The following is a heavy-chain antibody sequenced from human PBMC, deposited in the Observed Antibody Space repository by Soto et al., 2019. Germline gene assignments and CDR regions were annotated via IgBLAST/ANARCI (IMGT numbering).Heavy chain of an antibody. J-gene: IGHJ4*02. D-gene: IGHD4-17*01. CDR2: ISRDSRSI. Sequence: PGGSLRLSCEVSGFRFDDYGMHWVRQAPGKGLEWIAGISRDSRSISYGASMKGRFTISRDNATNSLYLQLNSLRADDTAFYYCVKDALTTVAYYFDYWGQGALVTVSS. CDR3: VKDALTTVAYYFDY. CDR1: GFRFDDYG. V-gene: IGHV3-9*01.